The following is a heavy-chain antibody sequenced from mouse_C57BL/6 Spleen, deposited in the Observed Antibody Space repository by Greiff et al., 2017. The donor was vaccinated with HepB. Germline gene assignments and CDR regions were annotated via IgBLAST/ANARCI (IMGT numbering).Heavy chain of an antibody. CDR3: ARGTTVVGDFDV. V-gene: IGHV1-69*01. D-gene: IGHD1-1*01. CDR1: GYTFTCYW. J-gene: IGHJ1*03. Sequence: QVQLQQPGAELVMPGASVKLSCKASGYTFTCYWMHWVKQRPGQGLEWIGEIDPSDSYTNYNQKFKGKSTLTVDKSSSTAYMQLSSLTSEDSAVYYCARGTTVVGDFDVWGTGTTVTVSS. CDR2: IDPSDSYT.